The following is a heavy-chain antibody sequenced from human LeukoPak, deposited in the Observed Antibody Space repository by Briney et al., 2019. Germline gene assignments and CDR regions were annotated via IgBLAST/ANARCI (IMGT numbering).Heavy chain of an antibody. J-gene: IGHJ6*03. Sequence: GGSLRLSCAASGFTFSSYGMHWVRQAPGKGLEWVAFIPYDGSNKYYTDSVKGRFTISRDNSENTLYLQMNSLRPEDTAVYYCAKVYCSSTSCYTNGKYYMDVWGKGTTVTVSS. CDR2: IPYDGSNK. CDR3: AKVYCSSTSCYTNGKYYMDV. V-gene: IGHV3-30*02. CDR1: GFTFSSYG. D-gene: IGHD2-2*02.